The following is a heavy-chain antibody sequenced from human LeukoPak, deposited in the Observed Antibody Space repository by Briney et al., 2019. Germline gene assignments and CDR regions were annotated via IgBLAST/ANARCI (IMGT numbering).Heavy chain of an antibody. Sequence: ASVKVSCKASGYTFTGYYMHWVRQATGQGLEWMGWMNPNSGNTGYAQKFQGRVTITRNTSISTAYMELSSLRSEDTAVYYCARGGCSGGSCYSLDYWGQGTLVTVSS. D-gene: IGHD2-15*01. CDR3: ARGGCSGGSCYSLDY. J-gene: IGHJ4*02. V-gene: IGHV1-8*03. CDR2: MNPNSGNT. CDR1: GYTFTGYY.